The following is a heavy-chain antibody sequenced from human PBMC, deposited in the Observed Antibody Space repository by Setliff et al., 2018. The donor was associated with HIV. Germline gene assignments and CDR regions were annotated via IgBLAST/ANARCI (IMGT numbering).Heavy chain of an antibody. D-gene: IGHD3-10*01. V-gene: IGHV4-31*03. CDR2: IYNRGHT. Sequence: SETLSLTCTVSGGSIMSDGYYWNWIRQHPGKGPEWIGYIYNRGHTYYNPSLKSRVTTSVDTSQNQFSLKLSSVTVADTAIYYCAVMFFYGSGSKSNFDYWGKGTLVTVSS. CDR3: AVMFFYGSGSKSNFDY. J-gene: IGHJ4*02. CDR1: GGSIMSDGYY.